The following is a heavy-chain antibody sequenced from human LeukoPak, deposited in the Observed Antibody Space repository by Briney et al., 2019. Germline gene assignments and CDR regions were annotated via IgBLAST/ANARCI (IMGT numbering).Heavy chain of an antibody. CDR1: GFTVSTNY. CDR3: PKGPSDP. Sequence: GGSLRLSWAASGFTVSTNYMTCVRQAPGKGLEWVSVIYSGSSTYYADSVKGRFSISSDNSTNTLYLQMNRLRAEDKAVYYCPKGPSDPWGQRTLVTVSS. V-gene: IGHV3-53*05. CDR2: IYSGSST. J-gene: IGHJ5*02.